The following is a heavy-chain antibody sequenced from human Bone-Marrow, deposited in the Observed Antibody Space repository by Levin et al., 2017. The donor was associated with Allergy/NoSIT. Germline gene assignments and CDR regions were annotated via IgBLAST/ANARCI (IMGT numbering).Heavy chain of an antibody. CDR1: GGSVNSTYYY. V-gene: IGHV4-39*07. Sequence: SETLSLTCTVSGGSVNSTYYYWDWIRQPPGTGLEWIGSISYSGNTFYSPSLKSRVTISLDKSKNQFSLRLNSVTAADTAVYYCARDQGNWGLDYWGLGTLVTVSS. D-gene: IGHD7-27*01. CDR3: ARDQGNWGLDY. CDR2: ISYSGNT. J-gene: IGHJ4*02.